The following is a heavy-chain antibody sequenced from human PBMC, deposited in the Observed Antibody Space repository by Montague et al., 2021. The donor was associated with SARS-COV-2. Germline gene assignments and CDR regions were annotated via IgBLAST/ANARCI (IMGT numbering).Heavy chain of an antibody. V-gene: IGHV4-4*07. J-gene: IGHJ4*02. D-gene: IGHD2-15*01. Sequence: SETLSLTCTVSGGPLSTYYWSWIRQPAGKGLEWIGRIYSSGSTHYNPSLKCPISMSVDTSKNQFSLTLSSVTAADTAIYYCARDYSHCSGGSCVFDYWGQGTLVTVSS. CDR2: IYSSGST. CDR3: ARDYSHCSGGSCVFDY. CDR1: GGPLSTYY.